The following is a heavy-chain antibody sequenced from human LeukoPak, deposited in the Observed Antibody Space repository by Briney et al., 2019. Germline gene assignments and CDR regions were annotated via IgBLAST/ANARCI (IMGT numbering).Heavy chain of an antibody. CDR3: ARAPTGTVDY. J-gene: IGHJ4*02. CDR1: GFTFSSYA. D-gene: IGHD1-1*01. Sequence: GGSLRLSCAASGFTFSSYAMHWVRQAPGKGLEWVAVISYDGSNKYYADSVKGRFIISRDNAKNSLYLQMNSLRAEDTAVYYCARAPTGTVDYWGQGTLVTVSS. V-gene: IGHV3-30-3*01. CDR2: ISYDGSNK.